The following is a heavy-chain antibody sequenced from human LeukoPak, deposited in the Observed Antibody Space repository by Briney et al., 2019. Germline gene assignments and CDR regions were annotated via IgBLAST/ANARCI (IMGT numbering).Heavy chain of an antibody. CDR3: ARARIGSKWELPHFDY. CDR1: GGSISSYY. CDR2: IYYSGST. J-gene: IGHJ4*02. V-gene: IGHV4-59*01. D-gene: IGHD1-26*01. Sequence: SSETLSLTCTVSGGSISSYYWSWIRQPPGKGLEWIGYIYYSGSTNYNPSLKSRVIISVDTSKNQFSLKLSSVTAADTAVYYCARARIGSKWELPHFDYWGQGTLVTVSS.